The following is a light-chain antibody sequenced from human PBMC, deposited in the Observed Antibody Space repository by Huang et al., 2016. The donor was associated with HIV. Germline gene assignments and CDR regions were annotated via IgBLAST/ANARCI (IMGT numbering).Light chain of an antibody. Sequence: IVMTQTPATLPVSPGGRATLSCRASQIVSTNLAWYQQKPGQTPRLIIYGSTTRATGVPARFSGSGAGTDFTLTINSLQSEDFGIYYCQQYNNWHLTFGGGTKV. CDR2: GST. V-gene: IGKV3-15*01. CDR1: QIVSTN. CDR3: QQYNNWHLT. J-gene: IGKJ4*01.